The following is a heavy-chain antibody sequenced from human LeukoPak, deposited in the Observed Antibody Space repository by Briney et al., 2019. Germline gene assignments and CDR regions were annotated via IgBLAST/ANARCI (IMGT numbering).Heavy chain of an antibody. J-gene: IGHJ6*03. CDR1: GYTFTSYA. D-gene: IGHD6-13*01. CDR3: ARAGLGYSSSWDYYYYMDV. Sequence: ASVKVSCKASGYTFTSYAMNWVRQAPGQGLEWMGWINPNSGVTNYAQNFQGRVTMTRDTSISTAYMELNRLRSDDTAVYYCARAGLGYSSSWDYYYYMDVWGKGTTVTVSS. V-gene: IGHV1-2*02. CDR2: INPNSGVT.